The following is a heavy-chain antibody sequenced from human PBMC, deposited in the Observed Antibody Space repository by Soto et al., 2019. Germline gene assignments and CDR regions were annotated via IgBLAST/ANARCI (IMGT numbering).Heavy chain of an antibody. D-gene: IGHD6-19*01. CDR2: ISGSGGST. CDR3: AKGGEWLVSVDY. Sequence: EVQLLESGGGLVQPGGSLRLSCAASGFTFSSYAMSWVRQAPGKGLEGVSAISGSGGSTYYADSVKDRFTISRDNSKNTLYLQMNSLRAEDPAVYYFAKGGEWLVSVDYCGQGTLVIVSS. J-gene: IGHJ4*02. CDR1: GFTFSSYA. V-gene: IGHV3-23*01.